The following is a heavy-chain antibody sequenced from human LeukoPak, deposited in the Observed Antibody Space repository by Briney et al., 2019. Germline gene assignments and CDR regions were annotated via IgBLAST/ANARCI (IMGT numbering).Heavy chain of an antibody. CDR3: VRAPYYYDSSGYAFDI. CDR2: IYPGDSDT. Sequence: GESLKISCKGSGYSFTSYWIGWVRQMPGKGLEWMGIIYPGDSDTRYSPSFQGQVTISADKSISTAYLQWSSLKASDTAMYYCVRAPYYYDSSGYAFDIWGQGTMVTVSS. CDR1: GYSFTSYW. J-gene: IGHJ3*02. V-gene: IGHV5-51*01. D-gene: IGHD3-22*01.